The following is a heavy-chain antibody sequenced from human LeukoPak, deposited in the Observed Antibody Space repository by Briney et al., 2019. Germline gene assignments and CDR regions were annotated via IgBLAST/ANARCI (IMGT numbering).Heavy chain of an antibody. V-gene: IGHV1-18*01. CDR3: VRDGELPYDAYDI. D-gene: IGHD1-26*01. J-gene: IGHJ3*02. Sequence: ASVKVSCKTSGDKITNHGISCVRQAPGQGLEWMGWISGYRGITKYGQKFQGRVTLTTDTSTDVANMELRSLRPDDTAVYYCVRDGELPYDAYDIWGQGTLVTVSS. CDR1: GDKITNHG. CDR2: ISGYRGIT.